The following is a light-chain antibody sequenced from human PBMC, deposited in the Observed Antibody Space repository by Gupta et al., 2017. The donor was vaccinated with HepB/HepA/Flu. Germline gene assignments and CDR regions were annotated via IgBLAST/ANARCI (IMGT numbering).Light chain of an antibody. V-gene: IGLV2-14*01. CDR1: SRDVGGYND. CDR3: SSETSSSSLGV. J-gene: IGLJ2*01. CDR2: DVS. Sequence: QSALTPPASVSGSPGQSITISCTGTSRDVGGYNDGSWYQQHPGKAPKLMMYDVSNRPSGVADRFSGSKAGNTAALTISGRQAEDEADYYYSSETSSSSLGVFGGGSKLTVL.